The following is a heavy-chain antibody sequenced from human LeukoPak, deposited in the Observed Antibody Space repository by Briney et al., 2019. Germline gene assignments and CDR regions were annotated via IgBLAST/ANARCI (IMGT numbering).Heavy chain of an antibody. CDR2: AHHGGTF. D-gene: IGHD3-10*01. CDR3: ARDDVRNRGFNDY. CDR1: GASISTYW. J-gene: IGHJ4*02. V-gene: IGHV4-59*12. Sequence: SETLSLTCAVSGASISTYWWVWVRQAPGKGLEWIGEAHHGGTFNYNPSLESRVTILLDTSNNQFSLTLRSMTAADTAVYYCARDDVRNRGFNDYWGQGTLVTVSS.